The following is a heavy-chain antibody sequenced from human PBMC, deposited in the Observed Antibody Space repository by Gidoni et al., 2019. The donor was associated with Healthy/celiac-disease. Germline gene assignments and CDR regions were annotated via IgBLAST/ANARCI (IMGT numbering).Heavy chain of an antibody. V-gene: IGHV3-21*01. J-gene: IGHJ6*02. Sequence: EVQLVEYGGGLVKPGGSLGLSCAVSGFTFSRYSMNWVRQAPGKGLECVSSISSSSSYRYYADSVKGRFTISRDNDKNSLYLQMNSLRAEDTAVYYCARERGIGATTGGYGMDVWGQGTTVTVSS. CDR2: ISSSSSYR. CDR3: ARERGIGATTGGYGMDV. CDR1: GFTFSRYS. D-gene: IGHD5-12*01.